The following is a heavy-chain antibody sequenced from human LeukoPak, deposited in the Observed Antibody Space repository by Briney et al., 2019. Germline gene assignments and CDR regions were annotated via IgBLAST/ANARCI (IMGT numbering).Heavy chain of an antibody. CDR1: GFTFSSYS. V-gene: IGHV3-21*01. CDR2: ISSSSSYI. CDR3: ARGTTVLELDAFDI. Sequence: GGSLRLSCAASGFTFSSYSMNWVRQAPGKGLEWVSSISSSSSYIYYADSVKGRFTISRDNAKNSLYLQMNSLRAEDTAVYYCARGTTVLELDAFDIWGQGTMVTVSS. D-gene: IGHD4-11*01. J-gene: IGHJ3*02.